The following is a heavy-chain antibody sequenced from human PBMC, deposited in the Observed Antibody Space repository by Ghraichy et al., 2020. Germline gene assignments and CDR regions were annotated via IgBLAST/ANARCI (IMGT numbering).Heavy chain of an antibody. CDR1: GGSINNFY. Sequence: SETLSLTCSISGGSINNFYWSWIRQPPGKGLEWIGYIHYTGSTNYNPSLKSRVTISVDTSKNQFSLKLTSVTAADMALYYCARYSPIVGSTGGFDYLGQGTLVNVSS. CDR2: IHYTGST. D-gene: IGHD1-26*01. J-gene: IGHJ4*02. CDR3: ARYSPIVGSTGGFDY. V-gene: IGHV4-59*01.